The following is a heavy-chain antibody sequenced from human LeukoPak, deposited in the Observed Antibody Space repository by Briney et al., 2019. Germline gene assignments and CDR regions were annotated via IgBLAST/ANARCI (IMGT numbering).Heavy chain of an antibody. CDR3: ATSYDMGWLIGY. J-gene: IGHJ4*02. Sequence: GGSLRLSCAASGFTFGDTWMNWVRQVPGQGLEWVANIRQDGSEKFYVASVKGRFTISRDNGKSSLYLQMNSLRAEDTALYYCATSYDMGWLIGYWGQGTLVTVSS. CDR1: GFTFGDTW. V-gene: IGHV3-7*03. D-gene: IGHD3/OR15-3a*01. CDR2: IRQDGSEK.